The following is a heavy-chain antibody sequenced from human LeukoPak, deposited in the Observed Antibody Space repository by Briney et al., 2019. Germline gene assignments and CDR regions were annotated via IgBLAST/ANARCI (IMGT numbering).Heavy chain of an antibody. J-gene: IGHJ6*03. CDR2: IYTSGST. Sequence: TASETLSLTCTVSGGSISSYYWSWIRQPPGKGLEWIGYIYTSGSTNYNPSLKSRVTISVDTSKNQFSLKLSSVTAADTAVYYCASASSSYYYYYYMDVWGKGTTVTVS. CDR3: ASASSSYYYYYYMDV. D-gene: IGHD6-6*01. V-gene: IGHV4-4*09. CDR1: GGSISSYY.